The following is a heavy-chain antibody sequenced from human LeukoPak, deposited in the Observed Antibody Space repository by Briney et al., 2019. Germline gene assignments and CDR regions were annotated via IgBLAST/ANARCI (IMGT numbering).Heavy chain of an antibody. D-gene: IGHD3-10*01. V-gene: IGHV3-48*03. CDR3: ARETTMVRGVRLFGY. CDR2: ISSSGSTI. J-gene: IGHJ4*02. Sequence: PGGSLRLSCAASGFTFSSYEMNWVRQAPGKGLEWVSYISSSGSTIYYADSVKGRFTISRDNAKNSLYLQMNSLRAEDTAVYYCARETTMVRGVRLFGYWGQGTLVTVSS. CDR1: GFTFSSYE.